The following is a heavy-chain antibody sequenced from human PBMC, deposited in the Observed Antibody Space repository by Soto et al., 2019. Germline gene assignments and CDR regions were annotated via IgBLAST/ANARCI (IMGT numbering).Heavy chain of an antibody. CDR2: IYSGGST. CDR1: GFTVSSNY. J-gene: IGHJ6*02. Sequence: GGSLRLSCAASGFTVSSNYMSWVRQAPGKGLEWVSVIYSGGSTYYADSVKGRFTISRDNSKNTLYLQMNSLRAEDTAVYYCARDRRVPAATLYYYYYGMDVWGQGTTVTVSS. CDR3: ARDRRVPAATLYYYYYGMDV. D-gene: IGHD2-2*01. V-gene: IGHV3-66*01.